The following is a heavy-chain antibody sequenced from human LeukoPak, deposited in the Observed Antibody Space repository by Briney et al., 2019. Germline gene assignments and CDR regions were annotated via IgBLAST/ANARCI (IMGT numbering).Heavy chain of an antibody. J-gene: IGHJ6*02. D-gene: IGHD4-4*01. CDR1: GGSISINY. Sequence: SETLSLTCTVSGGSISINYWSWIRQPPGKGLEWIGYIYYSGSTSYNPSLKSRVTISVDTSKNQFSLKLSSVTAADTAVYYCARSPTVTSPYGMDVWGQGTTVTVSS. V-gene: IGHV4-59*08. CDR3: ARSPTVTSPYGMDV. CDR2: IYYSGST.